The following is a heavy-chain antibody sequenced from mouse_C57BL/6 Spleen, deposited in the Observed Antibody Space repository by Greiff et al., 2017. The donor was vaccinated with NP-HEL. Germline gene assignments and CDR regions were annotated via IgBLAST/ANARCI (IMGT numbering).Heavy chain of an antibody. CDR1: GYTFTSYW. CDR2: IDPSDSET. J-gene: IGHJ2*01. CDR3: TRNYGNYVALYFDY. Sequence: QVQLQQPGAELVRPGSSVKLSCKASGYTFTSYWMHWVKQRPIQGLEWIGNIDPSDSETHYNQKFKDKATLTVDKSSSTAYMQLSSLTSEDSAVYYCTRNYGNYVALYFDYWGQGTTLTVSS. D-gene: IGHD2-1*01. V-gene: IGHV1-52*01.